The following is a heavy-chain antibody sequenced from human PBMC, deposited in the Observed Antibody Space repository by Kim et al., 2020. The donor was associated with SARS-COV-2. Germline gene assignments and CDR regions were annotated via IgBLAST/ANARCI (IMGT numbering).Heavy chain of an antibody. V-gene: IGHV3-23*01. CDR1: GFSFSSYA. CDR2: ISGSGGST. Sequence: GGSLRLSCAASGFSFSSYAMSWVRQAPGKGLEWVSAISGSGGSTYYADSVKGRFTISRDNSKNTLYLQMNSLRAEDTAVYYCAKDLETRHRYCSGGSCYLSFDYWGQGTLVTVSS. D-gene: IGHD2-15*01. J-gene: IGHJ4*02. CDR3: AKDLETRHRYCSGGSCYLSFDY.